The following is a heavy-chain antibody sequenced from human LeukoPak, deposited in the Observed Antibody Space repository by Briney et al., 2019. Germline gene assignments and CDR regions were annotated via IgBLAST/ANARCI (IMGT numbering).Heavy chain of an antibody. CDR2: INAGNGNT. D-gene: IGHD6-6*01. Sequence: ASVKVSCKASGYTFTSYAMHWVRQAPGQRLEWMGWINAGNGNTKHSQKFQGRVTITRDTSASTAYMGLSSLRSEDTAVYYCARADIAARRVLYWGQGTLVTVSP. CDR3: ARADIAARRVLY. CDR1: GYTFTSYA. J-gene: IGHJ4*02. V-gene: IGHV1-3*01.